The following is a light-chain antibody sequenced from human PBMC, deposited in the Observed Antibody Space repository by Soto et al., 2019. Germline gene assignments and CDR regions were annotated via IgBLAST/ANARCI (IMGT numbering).Light chain of an antibody. V-gene: IGKV3-15*01. J-gene: IGKJ1*01. CDR3: QQYNNWPQT. CDR1: QSVSSD. CDR2: GAS. Sequence: EIVMTQSPATLSVSPGERATLSCRASQSVSSDLAWYHQKPGQAPRLLIYGASTRATDIPARFSGSGSGTEFTLTISSLQSEDFAEYHCQQYNNWPQTFGQGTKVDIK.